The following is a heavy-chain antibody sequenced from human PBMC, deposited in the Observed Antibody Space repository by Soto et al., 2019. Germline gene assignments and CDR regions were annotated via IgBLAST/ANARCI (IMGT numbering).Heavy chain of an antibody. CDR2: ISGYNGDT. D-gene: IGHD2-8*01. Sequence: HGQLVQSEAEVKKPGASVKVSCKASGYTFTRYGISWVRQAPGQGLEWMGWISGYNGDTNYAQKFQDRVSMTIDTSTGTAYMELRSLTSDDTAVYYCAKNGQPPYYYYGLDVWGQGTKVTVSS. CDR1: GYTFTRYG. J-gene: IGHJ6*02. V-gene: IGHV1-18*01. CDR3: AKNGQPPYYYYGLDV.